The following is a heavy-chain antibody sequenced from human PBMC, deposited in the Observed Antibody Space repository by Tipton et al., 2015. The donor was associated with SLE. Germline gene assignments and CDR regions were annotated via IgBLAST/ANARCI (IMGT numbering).Heavy chain of an antibody. V-gene: IGHV4-31*03. D-gene: IGHD2-15*01. CDR3: ARMGCSGGNCNWGDY. J-gene: IGHJ4*02. CDR1: CGSIISVGYY. CDR2: IDYSGST. Sequence: TLSLTCTVSCGSIISVGYYWNWIRQHPGKGLEWIGYIDYSGSTYYNPSLKSRITISLDTSRNQFSLKLNSVTAADTAVYYCARMGCSGGNCNWGDYWGQGTLVTVSS.